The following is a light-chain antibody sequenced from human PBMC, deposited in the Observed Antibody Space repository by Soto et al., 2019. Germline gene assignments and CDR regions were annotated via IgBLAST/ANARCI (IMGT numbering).Light chain of an antibody. CDR1: QSVSTN. V-gene: IGKV3-15*01. CDR3: QQYNNWPPWT. CDR2: GAS. J-gene: IGKJ1*01. Sequence: EIVMTQSPATLSVSTGERATVSCRTSQSVSTNLAWYHQKPGQAPRLLIYGASTRATGIPARFSGSGSGTDFTLTISSLQSEDFAVYYCQQYNNWPPWTFGQGTKVDIK.